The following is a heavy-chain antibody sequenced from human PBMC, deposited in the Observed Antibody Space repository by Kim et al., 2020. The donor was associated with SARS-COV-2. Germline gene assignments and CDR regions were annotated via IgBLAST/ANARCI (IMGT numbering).Heavy chain of an antibody. V-gene: IGHV3-23*01. J-gene: IGHJ4*02. D-gene: IGHD3-10*01. Sequence: YYAGSVGGRFTTSRDNSNNTLYLQMDSLRVEDTARYYCAKDLSSVARGFDYWDQGALVTVSS. CDR3: AKDLSSVARGFDY.